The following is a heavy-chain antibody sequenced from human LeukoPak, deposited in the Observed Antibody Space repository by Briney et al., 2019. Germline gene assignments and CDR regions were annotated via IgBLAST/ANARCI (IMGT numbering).Heavy chain of an antibody. CDR2: IYYSGST. Sequence: SETLSLTCTVSGDSISSSTYYWGWIRQPPGKGLEWIGYIYYSGSTNYNPSLKSRVTISVDTSKNQFSLKLSSVTAADTAVYYCARDYNWGSAFDIWGQGTMVTVSS. CDR1: GDSISSSTYY. J-gene: IGHJ3*02. CDR3: ARDYNWGSAFDI. D-gene: IGHD7-27*01. V-gene: IGHV4-61*01.